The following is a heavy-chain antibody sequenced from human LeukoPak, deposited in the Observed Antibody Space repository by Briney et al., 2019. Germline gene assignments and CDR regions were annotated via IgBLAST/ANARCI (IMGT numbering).Heavy chain of an antibody. D-gene: IGHD5-18*01. J-gene: IGHJ4*02. CDR1: GVSISSYY. CDR3: ARGASGYSYG. V-gene: IGHV4-59*01. Sequence: SETLSLSCTGSGVSISSYYWSWIRQPPGKGLEWIGYIYYSGSTNYNPSLKSRVTISINTSKNQFSLNLSSVTAADTAVYYCARGASGYSYGWGQGTLVTVSS. CDR2: IYYSGST.